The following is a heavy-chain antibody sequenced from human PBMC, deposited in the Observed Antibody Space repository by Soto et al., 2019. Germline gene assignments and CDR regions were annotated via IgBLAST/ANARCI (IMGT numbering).Heavy chain of an antibody. J-gene: IGHJ4*02. CDR3: ARYFRGSGRYFFDY. CDR1: GFTFISSF. CDR2: INQDGGGT. V-gene: IGHV3-7*03. Sequence: PGGSLRLSCVASGFTFISSFMGWVRQAPGKGLEWVANINQDGGGTYYVDSVEGRFTISRDNAKDSLYLQMNILRGEDTAVYYCARYFRGSGRYFFDYWGQGTLVTVSS. D-gene: IGHD6-19*01.